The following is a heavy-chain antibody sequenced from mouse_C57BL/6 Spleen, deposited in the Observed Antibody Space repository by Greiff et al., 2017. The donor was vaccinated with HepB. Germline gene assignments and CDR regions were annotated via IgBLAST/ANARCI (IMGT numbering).Heavy chain of an antibody. CDR3: ARYDGYFYYAMDY. J-gene: IGHJ4*01. Sequence: QVQLQQSGAELVRPGTSVKVSCKASGYAFTNYLIEWVKQRPGQGLEWIGVINPGSGGTNYNEKFKGKATLTADKSSSTAYMQLSSLTSEDSAVYFCARYDGYFYYAMDYWGQGTSVTVSS. V-gene: IGHV1-54*01. CDR2: INPGSGGT. D-gene: IGHD2-3*01. CDR1: GYAFTNYL.